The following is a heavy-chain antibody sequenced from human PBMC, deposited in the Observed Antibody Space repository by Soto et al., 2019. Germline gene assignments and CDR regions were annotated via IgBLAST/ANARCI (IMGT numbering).Heavy chain of an antibody. V-gene: IGHV3-23*01. CDR3: AKDLMLNSNYYYDSSGPCFDY. CDR1: GFTFSSYA. J-gene: IGHJ4*02. D-gene: IGHD3-22*01. Sequence: PGGSLRLSCAASGFTFSSYARSWVRKAPGKGLEWVSAISGSGGSTYYADSVKGRFTISRDNSKNTLYLQMNSLRAEDTAVYYCAKDLMLNSNYYYDSSGPCFDYWGQGTLVTVSS. CDR2: ISGSGGST.